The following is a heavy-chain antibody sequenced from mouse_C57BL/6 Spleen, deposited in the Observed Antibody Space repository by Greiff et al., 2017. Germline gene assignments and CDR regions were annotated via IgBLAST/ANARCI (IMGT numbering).Heavy chain of an antibody. V-gene: IGHV1-76*01. J-gene: IGHJ4*01. Sequence: VQLQQSGAELVRPGASVKLSCKASGYTFTDYYINWVKQRPGQGLEWIARIYPGSGNTYYNEKFKGKATLTAEKSSSTAYMQLGSLTSEDSAVYFCARYYGDAMDYWGQGTSVTVSS. D-gene: IGHD1-1*01. CDR2: IYPGSGNT. CDR3: ARYYGDAMDY. CDR1: GYTFTDYY.